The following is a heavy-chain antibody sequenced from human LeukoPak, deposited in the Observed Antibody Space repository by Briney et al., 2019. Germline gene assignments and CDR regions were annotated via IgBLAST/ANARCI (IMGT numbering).Heavy chain of an antibody. D-gene: IGHD1-14*01. CDR2: MYYSGTT. V-gene: IGHV4-59*08. CDR3: ARHDNYPGFGRGFDP. J-gene: IGHJ5*02. Sequence: PSETLSLTCTVSGGSISSYYWSWIRQPPGKGLEWIGYMYYSGTTNYNPSLKSRVTISADTSKNHFSLKLYSVTAADTAVYYCARHDNYPGFGRGFDPWGQGFLVTATS. CDR1: GGSISSYY.